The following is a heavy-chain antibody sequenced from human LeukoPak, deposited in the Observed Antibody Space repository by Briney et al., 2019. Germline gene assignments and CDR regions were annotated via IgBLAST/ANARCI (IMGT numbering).Heavy chain of an antibody. V-gene: IGHV3-30*18. Sequence: SLRLSCAASGVTISSYCMNWVRQARGKGLEWMAVISYDGRNKYYADSVKGRFTISRDNSKNTLDLYMNSLRSEDTALYYCAKDGGSFDYWGQGTLVTVSS. CDR3: AKDGGSFDY. D-gene: IGHD2-15*01. J-gene: IGHJ4*02. CDR1: GVTISSYC. CDR2: ISYDGRNK.